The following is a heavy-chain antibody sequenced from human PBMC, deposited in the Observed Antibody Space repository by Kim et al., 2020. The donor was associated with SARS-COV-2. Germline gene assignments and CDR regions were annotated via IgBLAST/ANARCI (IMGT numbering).Heavy chain of an antibody. CDR3: ASYYYDSSGYYWYFDY. J-gene: IGHJ4*02. Sequence: GGSLRLSCAASGFTFSSYWMSWVRQAPGKGLEWVANIKQDGSEKYYADSVKGRFTISRDNAKNSLYLQMNSLRAEDTAVYYCASYYYDSSGYYWYFDYWGQGTLVTVSS. CDR1: GFTFSSYW. V-gene: IGHV3-7*03. CDR2: IKQDGSEK. D-gene: IGHD3-22*01.